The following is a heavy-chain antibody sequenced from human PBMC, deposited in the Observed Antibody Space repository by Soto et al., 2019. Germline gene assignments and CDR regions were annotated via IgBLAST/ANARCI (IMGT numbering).Heavy chain of an antibody. CDR2: INHSGST. J-gene: IGHJ5*02. CDR1: GGSFSGYY. V-gene: IGHV4-34*01. Sequence: SETLSLTCAVYGGSFSGYYWSWIRQPPGKGLEWIGEINHSGSTNYNPSLKSRVTISVDTSKNQFSLKLSSVTAADTAVYYCAREGNCSSTSCYVGSDTKTNWFDPWGQGTLVTVSS. D-gene: IGHD2-2*01. CDR3: AREGNCSSTSCYVGSDTKTNWFDP.